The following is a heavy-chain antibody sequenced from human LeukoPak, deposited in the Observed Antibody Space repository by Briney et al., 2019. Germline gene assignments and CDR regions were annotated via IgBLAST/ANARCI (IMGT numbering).Heavy chain of an antibody. J-gene: IGHJ4*02. D-gene: IGHD3-3*01. CDR1: GFPFRSYA. Sequence: GRSLRLSCAAPGFPFRSYAMHWVRQAPGKGLEWVAVISYDGSDTYYADSVKGRFTISRDNSKNTLYLQMDSLRPEDTAVYYCARRQIFGVVIDFDYWGQGTLVTVSS. CDR2: ISYDGSDT. CDR3: ARRQIFGVVIDFDY. V-gene: IGHV3-30*04.